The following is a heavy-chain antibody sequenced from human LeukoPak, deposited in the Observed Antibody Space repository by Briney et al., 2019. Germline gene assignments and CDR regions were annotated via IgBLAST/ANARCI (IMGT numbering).Heavy chain of an antibody. D-gene: IGHD4-23*01. CDR3: ARETLGGRGYYYYGMDV. CDR2: IIPIFGTA. CDR1: GGTFSSYA. V-gene: IGHV1-69*13. Sequence: SVNVSCKASGGTFSSYAINWVRQAPGQGLEWMGGIIPIFGTANYAQRFQGRVTITADESTSTAYMELSSLRSEDTAVYYCARETLGGRGYYYYGMDVWGQGTTVTVSS. J-gene: IGHJ6*02.